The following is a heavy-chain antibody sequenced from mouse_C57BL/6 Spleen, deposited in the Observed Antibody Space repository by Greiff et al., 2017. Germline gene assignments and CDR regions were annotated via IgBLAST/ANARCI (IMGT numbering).Heavy chain of an antibody. CDR3: ARSAYGSSYNYAMDN. CDR1: GYTFTSYT. V-gene: IGHV1-4*01. CDR2: INPSSGYT. Sequence: QVQLQQSGAELARPGASVKMSCQASGYTFTSYTMHWVKQRPGQGLEWIGYINPSSGYTTYNQKFKDKATLTADKSSSTAYMQLSSLTSEYTAVYYCARSAYGSSYNYAMDNWGQGASVTDCS. D-gene: IGHD1-1*01. J-gene: IGHJ4*01.